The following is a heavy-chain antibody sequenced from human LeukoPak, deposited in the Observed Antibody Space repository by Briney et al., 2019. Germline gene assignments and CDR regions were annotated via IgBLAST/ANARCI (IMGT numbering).Heavy chain of an antibody. CDR2: VAGSGTST. CDR3: ANRWYYFDY. J-gene: IGHJ4*02. Sequence: GGPLRFSCAASGFTFSNYAMTWVRKAPGKGLEWVSTVAGSGTSTFYADSVKGRFTISRDNSKNTLYLQMNSLRVEDTAVYYCANRWYYFDYWGQGTLVTVSS. D-gene: IGHD4-23*01. V-gene: IGHV3-23*01. CDR1: GFTFSNYA.